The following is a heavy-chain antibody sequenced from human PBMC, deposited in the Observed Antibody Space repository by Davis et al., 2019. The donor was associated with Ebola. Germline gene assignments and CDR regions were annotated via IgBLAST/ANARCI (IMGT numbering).Heavy chain of an antibody. J-gene: IGHJ4*02. CDR1: GGSFSGYY. D-gene: IGHD3-10*01. CDR2: ITHSGST. Sequence: MPLETLSLTCAVYGGSFSGYYWSWIRQPPGKGLEWIGEITHSGSTNYNPSLKSRVTISVDTSKNQFSLKLSSVTAADTAVYYCARDRSVYYYGSGSYYGLRYWGQGTLVTVSS. V-gene: IGHV4-34*01. CDR3: ARDRSVYYYGSGSYYGLRY.